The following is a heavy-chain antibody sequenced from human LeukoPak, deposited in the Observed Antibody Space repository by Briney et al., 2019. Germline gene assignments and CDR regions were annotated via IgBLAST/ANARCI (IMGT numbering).Heavy chain of an antibody. CDR1: GGSISSGGYY. CDR3: ARDGDYGTFDI. Sequence: SETLSLTCTVSGGSISSGGYYWSWVRQHPGKGLEWIGYIYYSGSTYYNPSLKSRVTISVDTSKNQFSLKLSSVTAADTAVYYCARDGDYGTFDIWGQGTMVTVSS. D-gene: IGHD4-17*01. J-gene: IGHJ3*02. CDR2: IYYSGST. V-gene: IGHV4-31*03.